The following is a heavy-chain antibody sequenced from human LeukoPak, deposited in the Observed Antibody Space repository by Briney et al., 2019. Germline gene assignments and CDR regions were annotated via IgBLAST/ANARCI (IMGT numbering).Heavy chain of an antibody. V-gene: IGHV3-21*01. CDR2: ISSSSTYI. CDR1: GFTFTSYS. D-gene: IGHD6-13*01. Sequence: GGSLRLSCAASGFTFTSYSMNWVRQAPGRGLEWVSSISSSSTYIYYADSVKGRFTISRDNAKNSLYLQMNSLRAEDTAVYYCARGSHIGAAGIFDNWGQGTLVTVSS. CDR3: ARGSHIGAAGIFDN. J-gene: IGHJ4*02.